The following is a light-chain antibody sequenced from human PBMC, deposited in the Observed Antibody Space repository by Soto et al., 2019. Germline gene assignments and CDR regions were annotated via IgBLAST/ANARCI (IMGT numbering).Light chain of an antibody. V-gene: IGLV2-8*01. CDR1: SSDVGGYNY. Sequence: QSALTQPPSASGSPGQSVTMSCTGSSSDVGGYNYVSWYQQHPGKVPKLMVYEVNKRPSGVPDRFSGSKSGNTASLTVSGLQGEDEADYNCTSYAGGNNVFGTGTKVIVL. CDR2: EVN. CDR3: TSYAGGNNV. J-gene: IGLJ1*01.